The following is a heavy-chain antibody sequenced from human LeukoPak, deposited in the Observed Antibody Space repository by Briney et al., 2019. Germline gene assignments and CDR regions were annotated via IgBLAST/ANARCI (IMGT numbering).Heavy chain of an antibody. J-gene: IGHJ6*03. CDR1: GFTFRSYG. CDR2: IWYDGSQT. Sequence: PGGSLRLSCAASGFTFRSYGMHWVHQAPGKGLEWVAVIWYDGSQTKYGDSVRGRFTISRDNSKNTLYLQMNSLRGEDTAVYYCARDFGELTDIRLAILFSGYMDVRGKGTTVTVS. D-gene: IGHD3-16*01. CDR3: ARDFGELTDIRLAILFSGYMDV. V-gene: IGHV3-33*01.